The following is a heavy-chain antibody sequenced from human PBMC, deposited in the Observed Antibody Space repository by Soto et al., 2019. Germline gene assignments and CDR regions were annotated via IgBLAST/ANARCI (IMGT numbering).Heavy chain of an antibody. CDR2: IYYSGST. V-gene: IGHV4-59*01. CDR3: ARDLSRYDFWSGYPSYNWFDP. Sequence: TLSLTCTVSGGSISSYYWSWIRQPPGKGLEWIGYIYYSGSTDYNPSLKSRVTISVETSKNQFSLKLSSVTAADTAVYYCARDLSRYDFWSGYPSYNWFDPWGQGTLVTVSS. D-gene: IGHD3-3*01. J-gene: IGHJ5*02. CDR1: GGSISSYY.